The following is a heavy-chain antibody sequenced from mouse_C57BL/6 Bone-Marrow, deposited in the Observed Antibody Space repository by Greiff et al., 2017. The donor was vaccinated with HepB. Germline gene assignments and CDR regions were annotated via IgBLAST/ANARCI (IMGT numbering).Heavy chain of an antibody. D-gene: IGHD1-1*01. CDR1: GYTFTSYW. Sequence: VQLKQPGAELVMPGASVKLSCKASGYTFTSYWMHWVKQRPGQGLEWIGEIAPSDSYTNYNQKFKGKSTLTVDKSSSTAYMQLSSLTSEDSAVYYCAREGLITFDVWGTGTTVTVSS. J-gene: IGHJ1*03. V-gene: IGHV1-69*01. CDR2: IAPSDSYT. CDR3: AREGLITFDV.